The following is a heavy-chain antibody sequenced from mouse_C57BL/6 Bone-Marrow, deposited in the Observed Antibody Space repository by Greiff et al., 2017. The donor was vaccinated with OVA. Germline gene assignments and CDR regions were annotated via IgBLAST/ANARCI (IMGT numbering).Heavy chain of an antibody. V-gene: IGHV1-50*01. CDR2: IDPSDGYT. D-gene: IGHD1-1*01. CDR3: AACYYGSGAWFAY. CDR1: GYTFTSYW. Sequence: QVQLKQPGAELVKPGASVKLSCKASGYTFTSYWMQWVKQRPGQGLEWIGEIDPSDGYTKYNQKFKGKATLTVETSSSTAYMQLSSLTSEDSAVYYCAACYYGSGAWFAYWGQGTLVTVSA. J-gene: IGHJ3*01.